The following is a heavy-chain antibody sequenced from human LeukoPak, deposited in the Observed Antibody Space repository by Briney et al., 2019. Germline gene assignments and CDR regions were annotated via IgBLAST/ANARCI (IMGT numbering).Heavy chain of an antibody. V-gene: IGHV3-23*01. J-gene: IGHJ4*02. CDR3: AKGLSATSMGIDY. CDR1: GFTFGTYA. CDR2: ISGSSGST. D-gene: IGHD4-17*01. Sequence: GGSLRLSCAASGFTFGTYAMTWVRQAPGRGLEWVSTISGSSGSTDYADSVKGRFTVSRDNSRNTLYLQMHRVRVDDTAVYYCAKGLSATSMGIDYWGQGTLVTVSS.